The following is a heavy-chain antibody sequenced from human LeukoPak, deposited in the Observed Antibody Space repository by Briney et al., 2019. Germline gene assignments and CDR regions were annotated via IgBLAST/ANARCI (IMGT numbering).Heavy chain of an antibody. CDR3: AKVAVAGAYYFDY. CDR2: ISYDGSNK. Sequence: GGSLRLSCEVSGFSFTSYWMNWVRQAPGKGLEWVAVISYDGSNKYYADSVKGRFTISRDNSKNTLYLQMNSLRAEDTAVYYCAKVAVAGAYYFDYWGQGTLVTVSS. CDR1: GFSFTSYW. J-gene: IGHJ4*02. D-gene: IGHD6-19*01. V-gene: IGHV3-30*18.